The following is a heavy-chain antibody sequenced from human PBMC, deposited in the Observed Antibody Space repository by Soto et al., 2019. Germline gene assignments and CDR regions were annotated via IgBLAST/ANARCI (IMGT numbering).Heavy chain of an antibody. D-gene: IGHD6-13*01. Sequence: ASVKVSCKASGYTFTGYYMHWVLQAPGQGLEWMGWINPNSGGTNYAQKFQGRVTMTRDTSISTAYMEPSRLRSDDTAVYYCARDVIAAAGRYYYYYGMDVWGQGTTVTVSS. CDR1: GYTFTGYY. CDR3: ARDVIAAAGRYYYYYGMDV. J-gene: IGHJ6*02. CDR2: INPNSGGT. V-gene: IGHV1-2*02.